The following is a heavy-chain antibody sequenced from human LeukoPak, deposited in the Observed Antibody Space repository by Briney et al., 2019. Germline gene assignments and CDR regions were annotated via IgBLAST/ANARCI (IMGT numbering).Heavy chain of an antibody. CDR3: AKAPGAPERPLYYHYMDV. Sequence: GGSLRLSCAASGFTFSSYAMHWVRQAPGKGLEYVLAISSNGGSTYYANSVKGRFTISRDNSKNTLYLQMGSLRAEDMAVYYWAKAPGAPERPLYYHYMDVWGKGTTVTVSS. V-gene: IGHV3-64*01. D-gene: IGHD1-26*01. CDR1: GFTFSSYA. CDR2: ISSNGGST. J-gene: IGHJ6*03.